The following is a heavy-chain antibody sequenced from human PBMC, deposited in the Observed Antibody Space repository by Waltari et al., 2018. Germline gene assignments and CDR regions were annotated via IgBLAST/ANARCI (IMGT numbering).Heavy chain of an antibody. D-gene: IGHD6-13*01. CDR1: GGTFSSYA. CDR3: TRVTGGSWEGGFDP. V-gene: IGHV1-69*05. J-gene: IGHJ5*02. Sequence: QVQLVQSGAEVKKPGSSVKVSCKASGGTFSSYAINWVRQAPGQGLEWMGGIIPVFGTSNYGQGLQGRVTITTEEATSTAYMELSSLKPEDTAVYYCTRVTGGSWEGGFDPWGQGTLVTVSS. CDR2: IIPVFGTS.